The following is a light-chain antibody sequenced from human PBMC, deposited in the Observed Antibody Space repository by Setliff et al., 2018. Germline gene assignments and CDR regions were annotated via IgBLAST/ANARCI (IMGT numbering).Light chain of an antibody. CDR1: TSNIGNNY. CDR2: WND. J-gene: IGLJ3*02. CDR3: ATWDDTLSGRM. Sequence: KRVIISCSGSTSNIGNNYVFWYQQFPGTAPKLLMFWNDRRPSGVSYRFSGSKSGTSASLAIGDLRSEDEADYYCATWDDTLSGRMFGGGTKVTV. V-gene: IGLV1-47*01.